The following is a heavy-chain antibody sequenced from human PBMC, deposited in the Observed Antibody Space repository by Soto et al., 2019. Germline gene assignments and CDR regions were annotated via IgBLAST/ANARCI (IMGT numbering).Heavy chain of an antibody. J-gene: IGHJ6*02. CDR1: GGSFSGYY. CDR3: ARGNFYYGMDV. CDR2: FSDSGST. Sequence: QVQLQQCGAELLKPAETLSLLCAVSGGSFSGYYWTWIRQPPGKGLEWIGEFSDSGSTNYNPSLKSRVTISEDMSKSQFSLKPSSVTAEDTAVYKCARGNFYYGMDVWGQGTTVTVSS. V-gene: IGHV4-34*01.